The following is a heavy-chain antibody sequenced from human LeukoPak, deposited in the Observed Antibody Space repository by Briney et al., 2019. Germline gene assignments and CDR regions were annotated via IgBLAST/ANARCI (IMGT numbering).Heavy chain of an antibody. J-gene: IGHJ3*02. D-gene: IGHD3-9*01. CDR2: INHSGST. CDR3: ARQSLRYFDCLLLSYDAFDI. Sequence: SETLSLTCAVYGGSFSGYYWSWIRQPPGKGLEWIGEINHSGSTNYNPSLKSRVTISVDTSKSQFSLKLSSVTAADTAVYYCARQSLRYFDCLLLSYDAFDIWGQGTMVTVSS. V-gene: IGHV4-34*01. CDR1: GGSFSGYY.